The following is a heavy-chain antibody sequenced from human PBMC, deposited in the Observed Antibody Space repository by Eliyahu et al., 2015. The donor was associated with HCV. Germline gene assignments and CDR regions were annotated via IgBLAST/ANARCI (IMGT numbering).Heavy chain of an antibody. CDR1: GYTFTDNY. CDR3: ARDGGGGKWWVFDH. D-gene: IGHD2-15*01. J-gene: IGHJ4*02. CDR2: IQSNSGGT. V-gene: IGHV1-2*02. Sequence: QVQLEQSGAEMKKPGASVKVXCKVSGYTFTDNYMHWVRQAPGQGLEWIGWIQSNSGGTKXAXKFQGRVTITRDASIGTAYLEVSGLRSDDTALYYCARDGGGGKWWVFDHWGPGTQVTVSS.